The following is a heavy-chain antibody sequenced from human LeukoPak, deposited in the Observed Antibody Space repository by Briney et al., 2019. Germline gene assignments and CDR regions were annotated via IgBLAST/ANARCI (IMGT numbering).Heavy chain of an antibody. D-gene: IGHD7-27*01. Sequence: SETLSLTCTVSGGSISSYYWTWIRQPPGKGLEWIGYIYYSGSTNYNPSLKSRVTISVDTSKNQFSLKLSSVTAADTAVYYCAGRLLGHYMDVWGKGTTVTVSS. CDR1: GGSISSYY. CDR3: AGRLLGHYMDV. V-gene: IGHV4-59*01. CDR2: IYYSGST. J-gene: IGHJ6*03.